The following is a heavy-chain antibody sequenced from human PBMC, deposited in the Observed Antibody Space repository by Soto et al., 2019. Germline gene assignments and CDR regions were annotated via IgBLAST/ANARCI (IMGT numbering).Heavy chain of an antibody. D-gene: IGHD6-19*01. CDR2: VYYSRSP. V-gene: IGHV4-61*01. CDR1: GGSVSGGHYY. J-gene: IGHJ4*02. Sequence: SETLSLTCTVSGGSVSGGHYYWSWIRQSPGQGLEWIGYVYYSRSPKYNPSLKGRVTMSLDTSTILFSLKLISLTPADMSVYYCAREVMAVPDLSFDFWGQGTPVTVSS. CDR3: AREVMAVPDLSFDF.